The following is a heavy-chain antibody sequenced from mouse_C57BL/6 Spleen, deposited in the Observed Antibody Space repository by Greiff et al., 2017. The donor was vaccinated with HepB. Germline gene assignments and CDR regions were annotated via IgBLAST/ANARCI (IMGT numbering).Heavy chain of an antibody. CDR3: ASWDYGNYGFAY. J-gene: IGHJ3*01. D-gene: IGHD2-1*01. V-gene: IGHV1-53*01. CDR1: GYTFTSYW. CDR2: IYPSNGGT. Sequence: VQLQQPGTELVKPGASVKLSCKASGYTFTSYWMHWVKQRPGQGLEWIGNIYPSNGGTNYNEKFKSKATLTVDKSSSTAYMQLSSLTSEDSAVYYCASWDYGNYGFAYWGQGTLVTVSA.